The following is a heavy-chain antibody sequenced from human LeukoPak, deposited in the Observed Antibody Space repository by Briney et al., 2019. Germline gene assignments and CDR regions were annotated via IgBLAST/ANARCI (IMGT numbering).Heavy chain of an antibody. Sequence: GGSLRLSCAASGFTFSDHYMSWIRQAPGKGLEWVSYISSSGSTIYYADSVKGRFTISRDNAKNSLYLQMNSLRAEDTAVYYCARIPIVGATNAYYYGMDVWGQGTTVTVSS. CDR2: ISSSGSTI. CDR1: GFTFSDHY. J-gene: IGHJ6*02. D-gene: IGHD1-26*01. V-gene: IGHV3-11*01. CDR3: ARIPIVGATNAYYYGMDV.